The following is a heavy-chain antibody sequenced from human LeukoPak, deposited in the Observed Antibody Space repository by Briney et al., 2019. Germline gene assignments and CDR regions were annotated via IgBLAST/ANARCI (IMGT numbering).Heavy chain of an antibody. D-gene: IGHD3-22*01. CDR1: GFTFSSYS. J-gene: IGHJ4*02. CDR3: AKDNYYDSSGYYSSFDY. V-gene: IGHV3-23*01. CDR2: ISGSGGST. Sequence: GGSLRLSCAASGFTFSSYSMSWVRQAPGQVLECVSAISGSGGSTYYADSVKGRFTISRDNSKNTLYLQMNSLRAEDTAVYDCAKDNYYDSSGYYSSFDYWGQGTLVTVSS.